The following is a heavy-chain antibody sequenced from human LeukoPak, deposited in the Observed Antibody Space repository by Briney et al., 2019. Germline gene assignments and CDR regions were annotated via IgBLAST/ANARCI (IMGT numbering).Heavy chain of an antibody. Sequence: GGSLRLPCAASGFTFSSYSMNWVRQAPGKGLEWVSSISSSSSHIYSADSVKGRFTISRDNAKNSLYLQMNSLRAEDTAVYYCARDKERIQLWSGDFDYWGQGTLVTVSS. V-gene: IGHV3-21*01. CDR2: ISSSSSHI. CDR1: GFTFSSYS. D-gene: IGHD5-18*01. CDR3: ARDKERIQLWSGDFDY. J-gene: IGHJ4*02.